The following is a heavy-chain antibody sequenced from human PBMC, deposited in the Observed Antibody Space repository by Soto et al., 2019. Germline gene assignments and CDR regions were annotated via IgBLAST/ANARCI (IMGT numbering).Heavy chain of an antibody. CDR3: ARGTRITIFGVVIDLDY. V-gene: IGHV3-48*01. Sequence: EVQLVESGGGLVQPGGSLRLSCAASGFTFSSYSMNWVRQAPGKGLEWVSYISSSSSTIYYADSVKGRFTISRDNAKNSLYLQMNSLRAEDTAVYYCARGTRITIFGVVIDLDYWGQGTLVTVSS. CDR1: GFTFSSYS. D-gene: IGHD3-3*01. J-gene: IGHJ4*02. CDR2: ISSSSSTI.